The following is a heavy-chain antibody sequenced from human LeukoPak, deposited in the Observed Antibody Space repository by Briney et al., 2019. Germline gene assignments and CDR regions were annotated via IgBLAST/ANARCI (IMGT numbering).Heavy chain of an antibody. CDR3: ARGFSGWPQHRHFQH. V-gene: IGHV4-61*02. Sequence: PSQTLSLTCTVSGGSISSGSYYWSWIRQPAGKGLEWIGRIYTSGSTNYNPSLKSRVTISVDTSKNQFSLKLSSVTAADTAVYYCARGFSGWPQHRHFQHWGQGTLVTVSS. CDR2: IYTSGST. D-gene: IGHD6-19*01. CDR1: GGSISSGSYY. J-gene: IGHJ1*01.